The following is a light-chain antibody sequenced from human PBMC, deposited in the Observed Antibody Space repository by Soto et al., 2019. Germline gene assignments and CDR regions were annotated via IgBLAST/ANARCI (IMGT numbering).Light chain of an antibody. Sequence: EIVMTQSPATLSVSLGERVTLSCRASQGVGTNLAWYQQKPGQAPRLLIYDASNRATGIPARFSGSGSGTEFTLTISSLQSEDFAMYYCLHHGSSLWTFGQGTKVDIK. J-gene: IGKJ1*01. CDR2: DAS. CDR3: LHHGSSLWT. CDR1: QGVGTN. V-gene: IGKV3D-15*01.